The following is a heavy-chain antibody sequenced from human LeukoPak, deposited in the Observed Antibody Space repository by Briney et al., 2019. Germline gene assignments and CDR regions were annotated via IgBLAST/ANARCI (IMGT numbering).Heavy chain of an antibody. CDR1: GGSISSYY. V-gene: IGHV4-59*08. CDR2: IYYSGST. D-gene: IGHD2-2*01. CDR3: ARSKAHLSTSWYGTWFDP. Sequence: SETLSLTCTVSGGSISSYYWSWIRQPPGKGLEWIGYIYYSGSTNYNPSLKSRVTISVDTSKNQFSLKLSSVTAADTAVYYCARSKAHLSTSWYGTWFDPWGQGTLVTVSS. J-gene: IGHJ5*02.